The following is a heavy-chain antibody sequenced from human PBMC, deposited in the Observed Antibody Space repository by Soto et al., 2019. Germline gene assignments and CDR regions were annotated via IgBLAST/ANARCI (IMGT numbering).Heavy chain of an antibody. CDR3: ATDAIVSVSFVFNF. V-gene: IGHV1-24*01. Sequence: ASVKVSCKVSGYTFTKLSLHWVRQAPGQRLEWMGAFDPEDGETLYAQNLQGRVTMTADTSIDTAYMQLNSLQSEDTALYFCATDAIVSVSFVFNFWGQGTLVTVSS. D-gene: IGHD2-15*01. CDR2: FDPEDGET. CDR1: GYTFTKLS. J-gene: IGHJ4*02.